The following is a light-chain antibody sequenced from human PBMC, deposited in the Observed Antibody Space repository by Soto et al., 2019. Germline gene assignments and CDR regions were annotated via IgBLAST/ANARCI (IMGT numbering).Light chain of an antibody. CDR1: QGISSW. J-gene: IGKJ2*01. Sequence: DIQMTQAPSSVSASVGDRVTITCRASQGISSWLAWYQHKPGKAPKLLIYAASSLQSGVPSRFGGSGSGTDFTLTISSLQPEDFATYYCQQANSFPYTFGQGTKVEIK. V-gene: IGKV1-12*01. CDR2: AAS. CDR3: QQANSFPYT.